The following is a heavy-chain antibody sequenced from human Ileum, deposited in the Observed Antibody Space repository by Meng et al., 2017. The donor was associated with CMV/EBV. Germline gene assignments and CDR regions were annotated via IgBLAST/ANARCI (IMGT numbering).Heavy chain of an antibody. CDR2: INSDESTT. V-gene: IGHV3-74*01. CDR3: ARDIFTFGGVIDSSLDP. J-gene: IGHJ5*02. D-gene: IGHD3-16*02. Sequence: GESLKISCGASGFTFSNYWMNWVRQAPGKGLMWVSRINSDESTTSYADSVKGRFTISRDNAKKTLYLQMNSLRAEDTAVYYCARDIFTFGGVIDSSLDPWGQGTLVTVSS. CDR1: GFTFSNYW.